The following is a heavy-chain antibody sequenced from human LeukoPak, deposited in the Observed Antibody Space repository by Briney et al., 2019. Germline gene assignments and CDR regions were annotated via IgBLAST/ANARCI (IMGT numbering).Heavy chain of an antibody. CDR3: ARQDNYYMDV. CDR1: GGSISSSSYY. J-gene: IGHJ6*03. CDR2: IYYSGST. V-gene: IGHV4-39*01. Sequence: SETLSLTCTVSGGSISSSSYYWGWIRQPPGKGLEWIGSIYYSGSTYYNPSLKSRVTISVDTSKNQFSLKLSSATAADTAVYYCARQDNYYMDVWGKGTTVTVSS.